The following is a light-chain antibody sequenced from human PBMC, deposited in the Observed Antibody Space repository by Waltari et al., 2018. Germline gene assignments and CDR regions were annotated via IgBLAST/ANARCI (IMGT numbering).Light chain of an antibody. CDR3: QSYDSSLWV. Sequence: NFMLTQPHSVSESPGKTVTISCTGSSGSIASNYVQWYQQRPGSAPTTVIDEDNRRPSGVPDRFSGSIDSSSNSASLTISGLKTEDEADYYCQSYDSSLWVFGGGTKLTVL. CDR2: EDN. J-gene: IGLJ3*02. V-gene: IGLV6-57*02. CDR1: SGSIASNY.